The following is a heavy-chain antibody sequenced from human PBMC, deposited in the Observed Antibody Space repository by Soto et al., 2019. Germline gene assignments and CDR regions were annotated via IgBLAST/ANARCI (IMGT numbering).Heavy chain of an antibody. CDR3: AKGDFWSGSVGYYYYYYMDV. V-gene: IGHV3-23*01. J-gene: IGHJ6*03. D-gene: IGHD3-3*01. CDR2: ISGSGGST. Sequence: GGSLRLSCAASGFTFSSYAMSWVRQAPGKGLEWVSAISGSGGSTYYADSVKGRFTISRANSKNTLYLQMNSLRAEDTAVYYCAKGDFWSGSVGYYYYYYMDVWGKGTTVTVSS. CDR1: GFTFSSYA.